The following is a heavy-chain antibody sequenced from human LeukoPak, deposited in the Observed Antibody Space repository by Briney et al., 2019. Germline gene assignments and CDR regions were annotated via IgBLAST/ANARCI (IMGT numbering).Heavy chain of an antibody. CDR1: GGTFSSYA. CDR3: ARNMVRGVMNAFDI. Sequence: ASVKVSCKASGGTFSSYAISWVRQAPGQGLEWMGGIIPIFGTANYAQKFQGRVTITADKSTSTAYMELSSLRSEDTAVYYCARNMVRGVMNAFDIWGQGTMVTVSS. J-gene: IGHJ3*02. CDR2: IIPIFGTA. D-gene: IGHD3-10*01. V-gene: IGHV1-69*06.